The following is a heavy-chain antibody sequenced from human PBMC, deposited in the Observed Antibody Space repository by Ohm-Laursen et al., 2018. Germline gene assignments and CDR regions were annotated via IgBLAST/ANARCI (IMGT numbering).Heavy chain of an antibody. J-gene: IGHJ4*02. CDR3: ARDPQET. CDR2: IYSGGGT. V-gene: IGHV3-53*01. CDR1: GYTVSSNH. Sequence: SLRLSCAASGYTVSSNHMSWVRQAPGKGLEWVSLIYSGGGTYYADSVKGRFTISRDNSKNTLYLQMNSLRAEDTAAYYCARDPQETWGQGTLVTVSS. D-gene: IGHD5-24*01.